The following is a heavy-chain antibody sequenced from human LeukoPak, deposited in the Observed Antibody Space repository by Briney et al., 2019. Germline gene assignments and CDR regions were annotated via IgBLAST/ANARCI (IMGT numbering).Heavy chain of an antibody. D-gene: IGHD6-6*01. J-gene: IGHJ3*02. V-gene: IGHV1-69*05. Sequence: ASVKVSCKASGGTFSSYAISWVRQAPGQGLEWMGGIIPIFGTANYAQKFQGRVTITTDESTSTAYMELSSLRSEDTAVYYCARGGIAARRGAFDIWGQGTMVTVSS. CDR2: IIPIFGTA. CDR1: GGTFSSYA. CDR3: ARGGIAARRGAFDI.